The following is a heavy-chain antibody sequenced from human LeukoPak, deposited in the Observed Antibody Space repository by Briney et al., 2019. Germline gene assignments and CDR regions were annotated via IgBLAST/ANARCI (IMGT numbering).Heavy chain of an antibody. CDR2: ISGSGGST. CDR1: GFIFRHYG. J-gene: IGHJ4*02. V-gene: IGHV3-23*01. CDR3: AKPIAAAAVDY. D-gene: IGHD6-13*01. Sequence: GGSLRLSCAASGFIFRHYGMSWVRQAPGKGLEWVSAISGSGGSTYYADSVKGRFTISRDNSKNTLYLQMNSLRAEDTAVYYCAKPIAAAAVDYWGQGTLVTVSS.